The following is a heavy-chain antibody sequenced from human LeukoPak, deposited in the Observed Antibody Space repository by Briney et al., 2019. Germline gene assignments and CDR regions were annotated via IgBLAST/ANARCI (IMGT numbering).Heavy chain of an antibody. CDR3: ARGSGSGTSMAYP. D-gene: IGHD3-10*01. J-gene: IGHJ5*02. CDR2: IYYSGST. V-gene: IGHV4-59*01. Sequence: KSSETLSLTCTVSGGSISSYYWSWIRQPPGKGLEWIGYIYYSGSTNYNPSLKSRVTISVDTSKNQFSLKLSSVTAADTAVYYCARGSGSGTSMAYPWGQGTLVTVSS. CDR1: GGSISSYY.